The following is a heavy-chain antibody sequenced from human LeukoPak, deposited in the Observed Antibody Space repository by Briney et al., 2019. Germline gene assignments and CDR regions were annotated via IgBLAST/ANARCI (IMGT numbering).Heavy chain of an antibody. V-gene: IGHV3-21*01. D-gene: IGHD3-22*01. J-gene: IGHJ3*02. Sequence: GGSLRLSCAVSGLTLSDIWMNWVRQAPGKGLEWVSSISSSSSYIYYADSVKGRFTISRDNAKNSLYLQMNSLRAEDTAVYYCARVSVVISAFDIWGQGTMVTVSS. CDR3: ARVSVVISAFDI. CDR1: GLTLSDIW. CDR2: ISSSSSYI.